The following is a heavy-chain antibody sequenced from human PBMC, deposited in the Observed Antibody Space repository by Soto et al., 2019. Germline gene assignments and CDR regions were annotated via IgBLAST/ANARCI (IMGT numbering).Heavy chain of an antibody. CDR2: INWKSDI. D-gene: IGHD3-16*01. CDR3: AISQDRGGRTTFIY. J-gene: IGHJ4*02. V-gene: IGHV3-9*01. Sequence: GGSLRLSCAVSGFTFDDNAMHWVRQAPEKGLEWVSGINWKSDIGYADSVKGRFTISRDKAENSLYLQMNNLRAEDTALYYCAISQDRGGRTTFIYWGQGTQVTVSS. CDR1: GFTFDDNA.